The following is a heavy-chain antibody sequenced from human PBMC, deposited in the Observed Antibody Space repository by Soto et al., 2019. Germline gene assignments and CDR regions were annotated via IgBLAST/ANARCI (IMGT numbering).Heavy chain of an antibody. J-gene: IGHJ5*02. D-gene: IGHD3-10*01. Sequence: SETLSLTCTVSGGSISSYYWSWIRQPPGKGLEWIGYIYYSGSTNYNPSLKSRVTISVDTSKNQFSLKLSSVTAADTAVYYCAREGSQYYYGSGSENWFDPWGQGTLVTVSS. CDR3: AREGSQYYYGSGSENWFDP. CDR1: GGSISSYY. CDR2: IYYSGST. V-gene: IGHV4-59*01.